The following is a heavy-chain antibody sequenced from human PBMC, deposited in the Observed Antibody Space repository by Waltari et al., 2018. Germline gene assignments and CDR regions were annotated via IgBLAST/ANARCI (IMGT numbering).Heavy chain of an antibody. V-gene: IGHV3-23*01. Sequence: EVQLLESGGGLVQPGGSLRLSCAASGFNFRNYVMNWVRQAPGKGLEWVSGIRGRGGNTHYADSVKGRFTISRDNAKNTLYLQMNSLRAEDTAVYYCAKDTSRYYGSPGAMDIWGQGTMVTVSS. CDR1: GFNFRNYV. J-gene: IGHJ3*02. CDR2: IRGRGGNT. D-gene: IGHD3-10*01. CDR3: AKDTSRYYGSPGAMDI.